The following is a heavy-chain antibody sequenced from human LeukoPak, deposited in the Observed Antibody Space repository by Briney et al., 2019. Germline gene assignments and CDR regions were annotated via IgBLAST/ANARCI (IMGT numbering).Heavy chain of an antibody. CDR1: GFTFSSYW. Sequence: GGSLRLSCAASGFTFSSYWMSWVRQAPGKGLEWVANIKQDGSEKYYVDSVKGRFTISRDNAKNSLYLQMNSLRAEDTAVYYCARVLTIFGVIDAFDTWGQGTMVTVSS. J-gene: IGHJ3*02. D-gene: IGHD3-3*01. V-gene: IGHV3-7*01. CDR2: IKQDGSEK. CDR3: ARVLTIFGVIDAFDT.